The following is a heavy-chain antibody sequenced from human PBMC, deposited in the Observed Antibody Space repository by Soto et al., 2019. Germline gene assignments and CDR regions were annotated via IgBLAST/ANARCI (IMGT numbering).Heavy chain of an antibody. Sequence: QVQLVQSGAEVKKPGSSVKVSCKASGGTFSSYAISWVRQAPGQGLEWMGGIIPIFGTANYAQKFQGRVTITADESTSTAYMELSSLRSEDTAVYYCARTLAYCGGDCYSGPFDYWGQGTLVTVSS. V-gene: IGHV1-69*12. CDR3: ARTLAYCGGDCYSGPFDY. CDR2: IIPIFGTA. J-gene: IGHJ4*02. CDR1: GGTFSSYA. D-gene: IGHD2-21*02.